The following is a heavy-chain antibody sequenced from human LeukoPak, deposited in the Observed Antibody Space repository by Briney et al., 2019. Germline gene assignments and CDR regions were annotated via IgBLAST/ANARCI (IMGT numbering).Heavy chain of an antibody. CDR1: GYTFSDYH. V-gene: IGHV1-46*04. D-gene: IGHD5-18*01. CDR2: INPNDGIT. J-gene: IGHJ2*01. Sequence: GASVKVSCKASGYTFSDYHMHWVRLAPGQGPEWMGMINPNDGITTSTQKLKGRITMTRDMSTSTVYMQLSSLTSDDTAIYYCARDRGYNYGPAAYWYFDLWGRGTLLTVSS. CDR3: ARDRGYNYGPAAYWYFDL.